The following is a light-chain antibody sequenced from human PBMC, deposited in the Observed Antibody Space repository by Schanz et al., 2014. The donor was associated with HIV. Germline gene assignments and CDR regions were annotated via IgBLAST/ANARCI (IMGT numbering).Light chain of an antibody. CDR2: SNN. V-gene: IGLV1-44*01. CDR1: TSNIGSNT. CDR3: AAWDDSLSGWV. J-gene: IGLJ3*02. Sequence: QSVLTQPPSTSGTPGQRVIISCSGSTSNIGSNTVNWYQQLPRTAPKLLIYSNNQRPSGVPDRFSGSKSGTSASMAISGLRSEDEADYYCAAWDDSLSGWVFGGGTKVTVL.